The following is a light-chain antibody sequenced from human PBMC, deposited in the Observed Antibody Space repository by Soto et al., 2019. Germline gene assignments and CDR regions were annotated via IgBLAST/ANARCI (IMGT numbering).Light chain of an antibody. CDR3: AAWDDSLRGLV. CDR1: SSNIGSNN. Sequence: QSVLTQPPSASGTPGQKFIISCSGSSSNIGSNNVNWYQHLPGTAPKVLIYSNSHRPSGVPDRFSGSQSGSSASLDISGLQSEDEADYYCAAWDDSLRGLVFGGGTKVTVL. CDR2: SNS. V-gene: IGLV1-44*01. J-gene: IGLJ3*02.